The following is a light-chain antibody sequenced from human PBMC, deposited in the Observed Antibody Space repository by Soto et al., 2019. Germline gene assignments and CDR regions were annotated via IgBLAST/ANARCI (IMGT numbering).Light chain of an antibody. CDR3: QSYDSSLSGWV. CDR1: SSNIGAGYD. Sequence: VLTQPPSVSGAPGQRVTISCTGSSSNIGAGYDVHWYQQLPGTAPKLLIYGNSNRPSGVPDRFSGSKSGTSASLAITGLQAEDEADYYCQSYDSSLSGWVFGGGTKVTFL. V-gene: IGLV1-40*01. CDR2: GNS. J-gene: IGLJ3*02.